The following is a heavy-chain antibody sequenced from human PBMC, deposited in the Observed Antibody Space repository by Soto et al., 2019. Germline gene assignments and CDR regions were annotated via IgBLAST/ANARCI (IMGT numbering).Heavy chain of an antibody. Sequence: EVQLLESGGGLVQPGGSLRLSCAASGFTFSNYAMSWVRQAPGKGLEWVSGISGSGGSTYYADSVKGRFTISRDNFKNTLYLQMNSLRAEDTAVYYCAKDYSSSSFGYYYYGMDVWGQVTTVTVSS. CDR1: GFTFSNYA. V-gene: IGHV3-23*01. CDR2: ISGSGGST. J-gene: IGHJ6*02. D-gene: IGHD6-6*01. CDR3: AKDYSSSSFGYYYYGMDV.